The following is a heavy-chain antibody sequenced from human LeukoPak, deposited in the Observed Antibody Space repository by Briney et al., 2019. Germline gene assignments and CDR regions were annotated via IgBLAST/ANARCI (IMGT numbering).Heavy chain of an antibody. J-gene: IGHJ6*02. V-gene: IGHV3-73*01. CDR3: TRHSDKYCSGAGCYVYNFYGMDV. Sequence: GGSLKLSCAASGLSFSGSAMHWVRQASGRGLEWLGRIRSKANSYVTAYAASVNGRFIISRDDSRNTAYLQMNSLQTEDTAVYYCTRHSDKYCSGAGCYVYNFYGMDVWGQGTTVTVSS. CDR1: GLSFSGSA. CDR2: IRSKANSYVT. D-gene: IGHD2-15*01.